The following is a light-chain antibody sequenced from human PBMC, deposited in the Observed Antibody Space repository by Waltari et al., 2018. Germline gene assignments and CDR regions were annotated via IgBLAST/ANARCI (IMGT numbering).Light chain of an antibody. CDR3: SSYTSRSSLKL. V-gene: IGLV2-14*03. CDR1: YSDVGGYNY. CDR2: DVT. Sequence: QSALTQPISVSGSPGQSITISCTGTYSDVGGYNYVSWYQQYPGEAPRLIIYDVTNRPSWVSSRFSGSKSCDTASLTISGLQTEDEADYYCSSYTSRSSLKLFGGGTKLTVL. J-gene: IGLJ2*01.